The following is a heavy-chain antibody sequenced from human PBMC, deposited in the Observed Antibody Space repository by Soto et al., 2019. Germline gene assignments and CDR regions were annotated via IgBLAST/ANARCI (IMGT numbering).Heavy chain of an antibody. Sequence: ASVKVSCKASGDTFSSYAISWVRQAPGQGLEWMGGIIPMFDTPHYAQRFQGRVTITPDESTSTAYMELSSLRSDDTAMYFCARDSAQWPLSYFSYGMDACGHGTTLTVSS. CDR2: IIPMFDTP. D-gene: IGHD1-26*01. CDR1: GDTFSSYA. CDR3: ARDSAQWPLSYFSYGMDA. J-gene: IGHJ6*02. V-gene: IGHV1-69*13.